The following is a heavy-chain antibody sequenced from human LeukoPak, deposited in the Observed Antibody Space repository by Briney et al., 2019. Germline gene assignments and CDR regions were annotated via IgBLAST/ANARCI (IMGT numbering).Heavy chain of an antibody. D-gene: IGHD2-15*01. CDR3: ARRAGSYSHSYDY. CDR2: ISYDGNYK. Sequence: GGSLRLSCAASGFRFNGFAMHWVRQAPGKGLEWVAIISYDGNYKYHADSVKGRFTISRDNSKNTLYLQMNSLRAEDTAVYYCARRAGSYSHSYDYWGQGTLVAVSS. V-gene: IGHV3-30*04. CDR1: GFRFNGFA. J-gene: IGHJ4*02.